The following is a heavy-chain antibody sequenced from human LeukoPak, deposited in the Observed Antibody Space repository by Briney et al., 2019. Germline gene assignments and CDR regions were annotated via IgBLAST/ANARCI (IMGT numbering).Heavy chain of an antibody. CDR1: GFMFSSYA. CDR3: ARGQQQLGSSNFDY. J-gene: IGHJ4*02. D-gene: IGHD6-13*01. CDR2: ISYNGRKK. V-gene: IGHV3-30*04. Sequence: PGRSLRLSCTASGFMFSSYAMHWVRQAPGKGLEWVALISYNGRKKYYADSVKGRFSISRDSSDTLYLQMNSLRGEDTAVYYCARGQQQLGSSNFDYWGQGTLVTVSS.